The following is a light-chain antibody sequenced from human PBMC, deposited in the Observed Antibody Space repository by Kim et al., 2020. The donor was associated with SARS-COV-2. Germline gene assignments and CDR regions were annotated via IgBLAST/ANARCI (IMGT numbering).Light chain of an antibody. V-gene: IGLV1-44*01. CDR3: AAWDSSRHDWV. CDR2: SAS. Sequence: GQGIIVCCTGRDNNIGSNPVNWYQQLPGMAPVLLLYSASLRPSGVPDRFSGSKSGNSASLAISRLRSEDEADYYCAAWDSSRHDWVFGGGTQLTVL. J-gene: IGLJ3*02. CDR1: DNNIGSNP.